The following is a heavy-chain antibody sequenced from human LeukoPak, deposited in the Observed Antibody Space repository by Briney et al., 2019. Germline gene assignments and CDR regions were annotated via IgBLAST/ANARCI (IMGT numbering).Heavy chain of an antibody. Sequence: GGSLRLSCVASEFTIRTYSMNWVRQAPGKGLEWVSSISSSYSYRYYADSVKGRFTISRDNAKNSLYLQMNSLRVDDTAVYYCARHSNPDNGGNSVLLNAFDIWGQGTMVTVSS. D-gene: IGHD4-23*01. CDR1: EFTIRTYS. CDR2: ISSSYSYR. V-gene: IGHV3-21*06. CDR3: ARHSNPDNGGNSVLLNAFDI. J-gene: IGHJ3*02.